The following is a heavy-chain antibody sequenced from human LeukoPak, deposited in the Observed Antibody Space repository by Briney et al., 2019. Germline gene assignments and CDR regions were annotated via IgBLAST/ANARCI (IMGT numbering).Heavy chain of an antibody. Sequence: GGSLRLSRAASGSTFSSYAMSWVRQARGKGLEGVSVISDRGGSTYYADSVKGRFTISRDNSKHTLSLQTNSLRAGDTAVYYCVKGGGYNYGYVNYWGEGAQVTVSS. CDR1: GSTFSSYA. D-gene: IGHD5-18*01. J-gene: IGHJ4*02. V-gene: IGHV3-23*01. CDR3: VKGGGYNYGYVNY. CDR2: ISDRGGST.